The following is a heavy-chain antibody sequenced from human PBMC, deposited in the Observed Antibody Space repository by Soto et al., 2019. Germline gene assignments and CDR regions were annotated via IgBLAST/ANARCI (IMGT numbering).Heavy chain of an antibody. V-gene: IGHV4-30-4*01. Sequence: QVQLQESGPGLVKPSQTLSLTCTVSGGSISSGDYYWSWIRQPPGKGLEWIGYIYYSGSTYYNPCLKSRVTTSVDTSRGQFALKLSSVTAADTAGYYCTTDAYGDLRYWGQGTLVTVSS. CDR1: GGSISSGDYY. D-gene: IGHD4-17*01. CDR3: TTDAYGDLRY. J-gene: IGHJ4*02. CDR2: IYYSGST.